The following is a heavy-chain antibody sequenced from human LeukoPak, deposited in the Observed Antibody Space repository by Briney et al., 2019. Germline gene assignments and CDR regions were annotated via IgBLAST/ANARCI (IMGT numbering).Heavy chain of an antibody. Sequence: GGSLRLSCAASGFTFSSYGMHWVRQAPGKGLEWVAVISYDGSNKYYADSVKGRFTISRDNSKNTLYLQMNSLRAEDTAVYYCAKPGSYCSGGSCPLFFDYWGPGTLVTVSS. J-gene: IGHJ4*02. V-gene: IGHV3-30*18. D-gene: IGHD2-15*01. CDR1: GFTFSSYG. CDR2: ISYDGSNK. CDR3: AKPGSYCSGGSCPLFFDY.